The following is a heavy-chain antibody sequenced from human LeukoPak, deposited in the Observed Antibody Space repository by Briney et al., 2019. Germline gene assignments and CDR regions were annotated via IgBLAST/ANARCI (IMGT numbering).Heavy chain of an antibody. D-gene: IGHD6-19*01. CDR2: ISAYNGNT. Sequence: ASVKVSCKASGYTFTSYGISWVRQAPGQGLEWMGWISAYNGNTNYAQKLQGRVTMTTDTSTSTAYMELRSLRSDDTAVYYCARVPGGYSSAGPTGSFDYWGQGTLVTVSS. CDR3: ARVPGGYSSAGPTGSFDY. CDR1: GYTFTSYG. V-gene: IGHV1-18*01. J-gene: IGHJ4*02.